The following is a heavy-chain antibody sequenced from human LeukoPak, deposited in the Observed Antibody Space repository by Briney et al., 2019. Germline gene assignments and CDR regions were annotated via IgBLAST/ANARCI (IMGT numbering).Heavy chain of an antibody. V-gene: IGHV4-31*03. D-gene: IGHD2-21*02. J-gene: IGHJ5*02. CDR2: IYYSGST. CDR3: AREVHCGGDCYSGWFDP. Sequence: SQTLSLTCTVSGGSIRNGGYSWSWIRQHPGKGPEWIGHIYYSGSTFYNPSLKSRLTISVDTSKNQFSLNLSSVTAADTAVYYCAREVHCGGDCYSGWFDPWGQGTLVTVSS. CDR1: GGSIRNGGYS.